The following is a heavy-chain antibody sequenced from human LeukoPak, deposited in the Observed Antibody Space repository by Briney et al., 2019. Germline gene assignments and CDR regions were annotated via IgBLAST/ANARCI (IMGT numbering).Heavy chain of an antibody. D-gene: IGHD3-10*01. CDR1: GGLVRSYY. CDR3: ARGDGSTMARGVSRYGWLYA. J-gene: IGHJ5*02. CDR2: IFTTGST. Sequence: SETLSLTCTVSGGLVRSYYWTWIRQPAGKGLEWIGRIFTTGSTNYNPSLMSRVTLSVDTSKSQFSLKLRSVTAADTAVYYCARGDGSTMARGVSRYGWLYAWGQGTLVTVSS. V-gene: IGHV4-4*07.